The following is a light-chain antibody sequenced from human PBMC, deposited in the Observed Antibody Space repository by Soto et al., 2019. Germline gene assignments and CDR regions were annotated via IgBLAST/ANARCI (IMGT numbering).Light chain of an antibody. Sequence: IVMRQSPYSLPENLSERSTNNCKSSQSVLYSSNNKNYLAWYQQKPGQPPKLLIYWASTRESGVPDRFSGRGSGTDFTLTISRLQAEDVPVYYCQQYYSTPPTLGGGTKVDIK. J-gene: IGKJ4*01. CDR1: QSVLYSSNNKNY. V-gene: IGKV4-1*01. CDR3: QQYYSTPPT. CDR2: WAS.